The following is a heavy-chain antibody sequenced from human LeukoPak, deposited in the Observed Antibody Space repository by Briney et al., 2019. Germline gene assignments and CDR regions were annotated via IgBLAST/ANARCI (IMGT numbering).Heavy chain of an antibody. CDR1: GFTFSKYG. CDR3: ARDQVPDYGDYGLDY. J-gene: IGHJ4*02. V-gene: IGHV3-33*01. CDR2: IWFDGINT. Sequence: GGSLRLSCAASGFTFSKYGMHWVRQAPGKGLEWVAVIWFDGINTNHADSVKGRFTISRDNSKNTLYLQMNSLRAEDTAVYYCARDQVPDYGDYGLDYWGQGTLVTVSS. D-gene: IGHD4-17*01.